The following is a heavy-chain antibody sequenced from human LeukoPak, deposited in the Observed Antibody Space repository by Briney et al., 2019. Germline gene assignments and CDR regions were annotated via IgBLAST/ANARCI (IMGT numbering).Heavy chain of an antibody. J-gene: IGHJ4*02. CDR3: ARTGELSFVFDY. CDR1: GVSISSYY. D-gene: IGHD3-16*02. V-gene: IGHV4-59*01. CDR2: IYYSGST. Sequence: SETLSLTCTVSGVSISSYYWSWIRQPPGKGLEWIGYIYYSGSTNYNPSLKSRVTISVDTSKNQFSLKLSSVTAADTAVYYCARTGELSFVFDYWGQGTLVTVSS.